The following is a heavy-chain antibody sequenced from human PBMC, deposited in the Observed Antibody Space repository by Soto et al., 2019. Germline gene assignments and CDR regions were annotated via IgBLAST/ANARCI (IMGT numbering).Heavy chain of an antibody. V-gene: IGHV5-51*01. CDR2: IYPGDSDT. J-gene: IGHJ6*02. Sequence: PGESLKISCKGSGYSFTSYWIGWVCQMPGKGLEWMGIIYPGDSDTRYSPSFQGQVTIPADKSISTAYLQWSSLKASDTAIYYCARTAAAGKYYYGVDVWGQGTTVTVSS. D-gene: IGHD6-13*01. CDR3: ARTAAAGKYYYGVDV. CDR1: GYSFTSYW.